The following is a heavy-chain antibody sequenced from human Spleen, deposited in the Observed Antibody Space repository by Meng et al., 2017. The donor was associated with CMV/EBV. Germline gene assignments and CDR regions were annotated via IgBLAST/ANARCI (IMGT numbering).Heavy chain of an antibody. CDR1: GGSFSGYY. CDR3: ASHIAAAGTGY. D-gene: IGHD6-13*01. CDR2: INHSGST. J-gene: IGHJ4*02. V-gene: IGHV4-34*01. Sequence: QVQLQPWGAGLLKPSETLSLTCAVYGGSFSGYYWSWIRQPPGKGLEWIGEINHSGSTNYNPSLKSRVTISVDTSKNQFSLKLSSVTAADTAVYYCASHIAAAGTGYWGQGTLVTVSS.